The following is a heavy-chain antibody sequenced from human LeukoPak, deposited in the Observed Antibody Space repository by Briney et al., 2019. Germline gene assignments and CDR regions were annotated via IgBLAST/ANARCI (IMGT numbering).Heavy chain of an antibody. Sequence: PSETLSLTCTVSGGSISSYYWSWIRQPPGKGLEWIGYIYYSGSTDYNPSLKSRVTISVDTSKNQFSLKLSSVTAADTAVYYCARVGGTNYYYYGMDVWGQGTTVTVSS. D-gene: IGHD1-1*01. CDR2: IYYSGST. V-gene: IGHV4-59*01. CDR1: GGSISSYY. CDR3: ARVGGTNYYYYGMDV. J-gene: IGHJ6*02.